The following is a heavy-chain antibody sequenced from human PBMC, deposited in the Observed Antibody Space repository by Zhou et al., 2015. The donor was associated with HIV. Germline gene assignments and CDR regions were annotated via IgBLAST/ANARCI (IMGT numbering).Heavy chain of an antibody. V-gene: IGHV1-69*01. D-gene: IGHD3-9*01. CDR1: GGTFSSYA. J-gene: IGHJ3*02. CDR2: IIPIFGTA. CDR3: ARDTISYDILTGYRAFDI. Sequence: QVQLVQSGAEVKKPGSSVKVSCKASGGTFSSYAISWVRQAPGQGLEWMGGIIPIFGTANYAQKFQGRVTITADESTSTAYMELSSLRSEDTAVYYCARDTISYDILTGYRAFDIWGQGDNGHRLF.